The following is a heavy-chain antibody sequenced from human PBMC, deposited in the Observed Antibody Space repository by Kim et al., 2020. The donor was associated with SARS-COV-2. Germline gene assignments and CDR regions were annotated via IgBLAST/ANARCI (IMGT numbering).Heavy chain of an antibody. CDR1: GDSVSSNSAA. CDR2: TYYRSKWYN. Sequence: SQTLSLTCAISGDSVSSNSAAWNWIRQSPSRGLEWLGRTYYRSKWYNDYAVSVKRRITINPDTSKNQFSLQLNSVTPEDTAVYYCARGLLWFGEFENGMDVWGQGTTVTVSS. D-gene: IGHD3-10*01. J-gene: IGHJ6*02. CDR3: ARGLLWFGEFENGMDV. V-gene: IGHV6-1*01.